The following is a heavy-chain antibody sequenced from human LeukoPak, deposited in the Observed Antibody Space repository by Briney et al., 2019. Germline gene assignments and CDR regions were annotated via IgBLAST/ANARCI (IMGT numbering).Heavy chain of an antibody. CDR2: IYYSGST. Sequence: SETLSLTCTVSGGSFSSSSYYWGWIRQPPGKGLEWIGSIYYSGSTYYNPSLKSRVTISVDTSKNQFSLKLSSVTAADTAVYYCARRDYYGDYGAFDIWGQGTMVTVSS. D-gene: IGHD4-17*01. CDR1: GGSFSSSSYY. CDR3: ARRDYYGDYGAFDI. V-gene: IGHV4-39*01. J-gene: IGHJ3*02.